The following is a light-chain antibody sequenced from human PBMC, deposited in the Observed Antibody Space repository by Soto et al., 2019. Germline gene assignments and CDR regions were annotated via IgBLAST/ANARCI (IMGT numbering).Light chain of an antibody. V-gene: IGLV2-8*01. CDR2: EVS. Sequence: QSVLTQPPSASGSPGQSVTISCTGTSSDVGGYNYVSWYQQHPGKAPKLMIYEVSKRTSGVPNRFSGSNSGNTASLTVSGLQAEDEADYYCSSYAGSNNYVVFGGGTKLTVL. CDR3: SSYAGSNNYVV. J-gene: IGLJ2*01. CDR1: SSDVGGYNY.